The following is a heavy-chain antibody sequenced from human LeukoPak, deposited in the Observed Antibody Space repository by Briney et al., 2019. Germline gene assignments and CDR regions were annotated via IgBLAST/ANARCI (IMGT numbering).Heavy chain of an antibody. Sequence: PSETLSLTCTVSGGSISSYYWSWIRQPPGKGLEWIGYIYYSGSTNYNPSLKSRVTISVDTSKNQFSLKLSSVTAADTAVYYCAREMDGSGDYWGQGTLVTVSS. CDR2: IYYSGST. CDR3: AREMDGSGDY. J-gene: IGHJ4*02. V-gene: IGHV4-59*01. D-gene: IGHD3-10*01. CDR1: GGSISSYY.